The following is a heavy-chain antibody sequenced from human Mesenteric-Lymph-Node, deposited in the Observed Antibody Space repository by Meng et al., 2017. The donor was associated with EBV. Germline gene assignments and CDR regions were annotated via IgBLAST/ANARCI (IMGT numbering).Heavy chain of an antibody. CDR2: ISTGNGNT. D-gene: IGHD1-26*01. Sequence: QVLLVHSVAEVKKPGASVKVSCKASGYIFTTYTMHWVRQAPGQRLEWMGWISTGNGNTKFSQKFQGRVTIARDTSASTAYMELSSLRSEDTAIYYCARSGSYYGIDYWGQGTLVTVSS. CDR1: GYIFTTYT. CDR3: ARSGSYYGIDY. V-gene: IGHV1-3*04. J-gene: IGHJ4*02.